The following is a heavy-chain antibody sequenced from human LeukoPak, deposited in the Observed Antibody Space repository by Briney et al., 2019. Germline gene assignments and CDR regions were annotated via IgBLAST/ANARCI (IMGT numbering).Heavy chain of an antibody. V-gene: IGHV3-21*01. Sequence: GGSLRLSCAASGFTFSSYWMSWVRQAPGKGLEWVSSMSSTSRYKYYADSVKGRFTISRDNAKNSLYLQMNSLRAEDTAVYYCARDLWTSRDYYGMDVWGQGTTVTVSS. J-gene: IGHJ6*02. CDR3: ARDLWTSRDYYGMDV. CDR1: GFTFSSYW. CDR2: MSSTSRYK. D-gene: IGHD2/OR15-2a*01.